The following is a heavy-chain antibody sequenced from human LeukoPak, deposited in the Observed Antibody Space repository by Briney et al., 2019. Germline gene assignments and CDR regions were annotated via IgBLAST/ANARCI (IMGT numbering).Heavy chain of an antibody. CDR3: AWVPGGALNWFDP. Sequence: SETLSLTCTVSGVSMSSSSYYWGWIRQHPGKGLEWIGTIYYSGSTYYNPSLKSRVTISVYTSKNQFSLKLRSVTAADTSVYYCAWVPGGALNWFDPWGQGTLVTVSS. J-gene: IGHJ5*02. CDR2: IYYSGST. D-gene: IGHD1-1*01. V-gene: IGHV4-39*01. CDR1: GVSMSSSSYY.